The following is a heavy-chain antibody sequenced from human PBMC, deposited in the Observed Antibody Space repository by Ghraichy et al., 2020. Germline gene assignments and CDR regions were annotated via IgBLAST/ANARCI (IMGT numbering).Heavy chain of an antibody. Sequence: SVKVSCKASGGTFSSYAISWVRQAPGQGLEWMGGIIPIFGTANYAQKFQGRVTITADESTSTAYMELSSLRSEDTAVYYCATYYYDSSGYGKVRYFQHWGQGTLVTVSS. D-gene: IGHD3-22*01. J-gene: IGHJ1*01. V-gene: IGHV1-69*13. CDR2: IIPIFGTA. CDR1: GGTFSSYA. CDR3: ATYYYDSSGYGKVRYFQH.